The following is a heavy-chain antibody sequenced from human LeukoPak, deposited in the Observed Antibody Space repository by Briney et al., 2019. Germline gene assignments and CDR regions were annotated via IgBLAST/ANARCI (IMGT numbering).Heavy chain of an antibody. CDR3: ARAKGAVADAIDY. CDR1: GFTFSSDS. Sequence: PGGSLRLSCAASGFTFSSDSMNWVRQAPGKGLEWVSSISSSSSYIYYADSVKGRFTISRDNAKNSLYLQMNSLRAEDTAVYYCARAKGAVADAIDYWSQGTLVTVSS. V-gene: IGHV3-21*01. CDR2: ISSSSSYI. D-gene: IGHD6-19*01. J-gene: IGHJ4*02.